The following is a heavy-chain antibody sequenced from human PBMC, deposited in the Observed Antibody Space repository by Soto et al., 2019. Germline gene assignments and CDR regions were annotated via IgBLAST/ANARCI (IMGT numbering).Heavy chain of an antibody. J-gene: IGHJ6*03. V-gene: IGHV1-8*01. CDR2: MNPNSGNT. Sequence: QVQLVQSGAEVKKPGASVKVSCKASGYTFTSYDINWVRQATGQGLEWMGWMNPNSGNTGYAQKFQGRVTKHRNTPISTTYMGLSSLRSEDTAVYYCARGGHYDYIWGSYRPYYYYYYMDVWGKGTTVTVSS. CDR3: ARGGHYDYIWGSYRPYYYYYYMDV. D-gene: IGHD3-16*02. CDR1: GYTFTSYD.